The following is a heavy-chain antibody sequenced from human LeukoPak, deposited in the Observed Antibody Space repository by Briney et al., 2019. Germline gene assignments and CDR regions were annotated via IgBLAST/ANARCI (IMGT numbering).Heavy chain of an antibody. CDR2: IHTSGDI. J-gene: IGHJ4*02. D-gene: IGHD1-14*01. V-gene: IGHV3-21*01. CDR1: EFTFNTHT. CDR3: ASREPAGH. Sequence: PGESLRLSCAAAEFTFNTHTMIWVRQAPGKGLEWVSSIHTSGDIYYADSVKGRFTISRDDATNSLFLRMNSLRADDTAVYYCASREPAGHWGQGTLVTVSS.